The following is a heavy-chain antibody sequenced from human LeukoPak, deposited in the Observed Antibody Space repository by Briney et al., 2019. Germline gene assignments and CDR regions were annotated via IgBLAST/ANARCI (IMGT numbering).Heavy chain of an antibody. CDR3: AKEGYSSSWYLHFDY. Sequence: GGSLRLSCAASGFTFSSYATTWVRQAPGKGLEWVSNISGSGGSSGGTYYADSVKGRFTISRDNSKNTLFLQMNSLRAEDTALYYCAKEGYSSSWYLHFDYWGQGTLVTVSS. J-gene: IGHJ4*02. V-gene: IGHV3-23*01. CDR1: GFTFSSYA. CDR2: ISGSGGSSGGT. D-gene: IGHD6-13*01.